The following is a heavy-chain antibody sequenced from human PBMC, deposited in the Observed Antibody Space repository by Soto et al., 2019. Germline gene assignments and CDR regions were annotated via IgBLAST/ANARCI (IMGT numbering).Heavy chain of an antibody. CDR1: GDTFNRFG. V-gene: IGHV1-18*01. CDR3: ARDKTMTAFDI. J-gene: IGHJ3*02. CDR2: ISFYNGKT. Sequence: ASVKVSCKASGDTFNRFGISWVRQAPGQGLEWMGWISFYNGKTNYGQKLQGRVTMTTDTSTSTAYMELRSLRSDDSAVYYCARDKTMTAFDIWGQGTMVTVSS. D-gene: IGHD3-22*01.